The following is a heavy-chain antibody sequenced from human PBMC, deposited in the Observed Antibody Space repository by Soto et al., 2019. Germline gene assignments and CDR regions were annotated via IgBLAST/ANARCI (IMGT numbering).Heavy chain of an antibody. J-gene: IGHJ6*02. CDR3: AREHSGRHYYYGMDV. Sequence: QVQLVQSGAEVKKPGASVKVSCKASGYTFTSYGISWVRQAPGQGLEWMGWISAYNGNTNYAQKLQGRVTMTTDTSPSTAYMELRSLRSDDTAVYYCAREHSGRHYYYGMDVWGQGTTVTVSS. CDR1: GYTFTSYG. D-gene: IGHD1-26*01. CDR2: ISAYNGNT. V-gene: IGHV1-18*01.